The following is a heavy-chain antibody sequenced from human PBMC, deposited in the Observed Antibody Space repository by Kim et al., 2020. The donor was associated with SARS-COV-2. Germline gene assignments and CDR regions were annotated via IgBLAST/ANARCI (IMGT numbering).Heavy chain of an antibody. CDR3: AGLGIAVAGGGDY. D-gene: IGHD6-19*01. J-gene: IGHJ4*02. V-gene: IGHV4-59*01. Sequence: TPSLKSRVTISVDTSKNQFSRKLSSVTAADTAVYYCAGLGIAVAGGGDYWGQGTLVTVSS.